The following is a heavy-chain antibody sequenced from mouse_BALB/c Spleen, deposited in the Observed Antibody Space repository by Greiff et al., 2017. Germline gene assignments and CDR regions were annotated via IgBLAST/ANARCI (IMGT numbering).Heavy chain of an antibody. CDR1: GYTFTSYT. V-gene: IGHV1-4*02. CDR3: ASSDYYAMDY. Sequence: VQLQQSAAELARPGASVKMSCKASGYTFTSYTMHWVKQRPGQGLEWIGYINPSSGYTEYNQKFKDKTTLTADKSSSTAYMQLSSLTSEDSAVYYCASSDYYAMDYWGQGTSVTVSS. CDR2: INPSSGYT. J-gene: IGHJ4*01.